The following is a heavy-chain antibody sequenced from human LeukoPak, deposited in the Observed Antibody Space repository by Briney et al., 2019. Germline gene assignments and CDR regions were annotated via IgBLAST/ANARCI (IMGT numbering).Heavy chain of an antibody. Sequence: GESLKISFKGSGSSFTSYWIGWVRPMPGKGLEWMGIIYPGDSDTRYSPSFQGQVTISADKSISTAYLQWSSLKASDTAMYYCARHDYVLRGSWFDPWGQGTLVTVSS. D-gene: IGHD3-10*01. CDR1: GSSFTSYW. V-gene: IGHV5-51*01. J-gene: IGHJ5*02. CDR2: IYPGDSDT. CDR3: ARHDYVLRGSWFDP.